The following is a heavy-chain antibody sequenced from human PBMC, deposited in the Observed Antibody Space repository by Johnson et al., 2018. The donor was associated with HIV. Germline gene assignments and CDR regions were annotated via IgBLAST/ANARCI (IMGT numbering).Heavy chain of an antibody. D-gene: IGHD4-23*01. CDR2: INWNGGST. Sequence: VHLVESGGDLVKPGGSLRLSCAASGFTVSSNYMSWVRQAPGKGLEWVSGINWNGGSTGYADSVKGRFTISRDNSKNTLYLQMNSLRAEDTAVFYCARASLARGGKIRAFDIWGQGTMVTVSS. CDR3: ARASLARGGKIRAFDI. V-gene: IGHV3-66*01. J-gene: IGHJ3*02. CDR1: GFTVSSNY.